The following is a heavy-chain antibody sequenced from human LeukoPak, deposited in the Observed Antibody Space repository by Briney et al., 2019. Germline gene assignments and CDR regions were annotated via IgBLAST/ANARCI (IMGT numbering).Heavy chain of an antibody. D-gene: IGHD5-12*01. V-gene: IGHV3-23*01. J-gene: IGHJ4*02. CDR2: ISGSGSGGST. CDR3: ARDRWTYFDY. CDR1: GFTFSSSA. Sequence: GGSLRLSCAASGFTFSSSAMSWVRQAPGKGLEWVSSISGSGSGGSTYYADSVKGRFTISRDNSKNTLYLQMNSLRAEDTAVYYCARDRWTYFDYWGLGTLVTVSS.